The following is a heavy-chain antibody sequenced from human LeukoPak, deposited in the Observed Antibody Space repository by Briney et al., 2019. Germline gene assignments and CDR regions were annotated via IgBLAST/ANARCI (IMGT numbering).Heavy chain of an antibody. Sequence: PGGSLRLSCAASGFTFSDYYMSWIRQAPGKGLEWVSGISGSGDSTYYADSVKGRFTISRDNSKNTLYLQMNSLRAEDTAIYYCAREVGAFDYWGQGTLVTVSS. CDR3: AREVGAFDY. CDR2: ISGSGDST. D-gene: IGHD1-26*01. V-gene: IGHV3-23*01. J-gene: IGHJ4*02. CDR1: GFTFSDYY.